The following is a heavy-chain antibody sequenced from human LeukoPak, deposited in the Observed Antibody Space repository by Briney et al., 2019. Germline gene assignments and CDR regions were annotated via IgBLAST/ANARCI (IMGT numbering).Heavy chain of an antibody. D-gene: IGHD4-11*01. J-gene: IGHJ4*02. V-gene: IGHV4-59*08. CDR2: IYYSGST. CDR1: GGSISSYY. CDR3: ARHVVSATVVDGTPLNY. Sequence: SETLSLTCTVSGGSISSYYWSWIRQPPGKGLEWIGYIYYSGSTNYNPSLKSRVTISVGTSKNQFSLTLSSVTAADTAVYYCARHVVSATVVDGTPLNYWGQGTLVTVSS.